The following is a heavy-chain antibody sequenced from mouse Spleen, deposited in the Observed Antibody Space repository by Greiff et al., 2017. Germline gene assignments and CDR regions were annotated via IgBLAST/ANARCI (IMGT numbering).Heavy chain of an antibody. D-gene: IGHD2-14*01. V-gene: IGHV2-2*02. CDR3: ARNKDAYYRTTAWFAY. J-gene: IGHJ3*01. CDR2: IWSGGST. CDR1: GFSLTSYG. Sequence: VHLVESGPGLVQPSQSLSITCTVSGFSLTSYGVHWVRQSPGKGLEWLGVIWSGGSTDYNAAFISRLSISKDNSKSQVFFKMNSLQANDTAIYYCARNKDAYYRTTAWFAYWGQGTLVTVSA.